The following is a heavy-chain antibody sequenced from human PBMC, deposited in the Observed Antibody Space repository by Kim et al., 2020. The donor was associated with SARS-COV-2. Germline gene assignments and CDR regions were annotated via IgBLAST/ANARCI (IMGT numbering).Heavy chain of an antibody. CDR2: TYYKSKWYF. CDR3: TRKTGYSRAAGGVDV. CDR1: GDSVTSNSVT. Sequence: SQTLSLTCAISGDSVTSNSVTWNWFRQSPSGGLEWLGRTYYKSKWYFDYALSVKSRIIINPDTTKNQFSMQLSSVTPDDTAVYYCTRKTGYSRAAGGVDVWGQGTTVTVSS. J-gene: IGHJ6*02. D-gene: IGHD6-13*01. V-gene: IGHV6-1*01.